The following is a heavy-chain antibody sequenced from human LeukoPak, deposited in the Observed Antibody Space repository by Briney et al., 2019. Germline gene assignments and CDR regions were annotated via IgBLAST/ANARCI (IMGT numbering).Heavy chain of an antibody. J-gene: IGHJ6*04. CDR2: VYHSGGT. D-gene: IGHD3-9*01. Sequence: SETLSLTCAVSGHSITSNSWWSWVRQPPGKGLEWIGEVYHSGGTNYHPSLKSRVTITVDKSNNQFPLKLTSVTAADTAVYYCARDSDLTGYFSRFYYGLVVWGKGTTVTVSS. V-gene: IGHV4-4*02. CDR1: GHSITSNSW. CDR3: ARDSDLTGYFSRFYYGLVV.